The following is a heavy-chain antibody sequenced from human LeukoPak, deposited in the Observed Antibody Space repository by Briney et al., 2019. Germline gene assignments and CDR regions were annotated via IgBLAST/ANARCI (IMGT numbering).Heavy chain of an antibody. V-gene: IGHV4-39*07. Sequence: PSETLSLTCTVSGGSISSSSYYWGWIRQPPGKGLEWIGSIYYSGSTYYNPSLKSRVTISVDTSKNQFSLKLSSVTAADTAVYYCARAPPYSGSYDDAFDIWGQGTMVTVSS. CDR2: IYYSGST. J-gene: IGHJ3*02. CDR3: ARAPPYSGSYDDAFDI. D-gene: IGHD1-26*01. CDR1: GGSISSSSYY.